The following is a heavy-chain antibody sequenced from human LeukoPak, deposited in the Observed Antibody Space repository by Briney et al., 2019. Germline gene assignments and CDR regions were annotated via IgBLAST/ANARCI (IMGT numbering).Heavy chain of an antibody. V-gene: IGHV4-59*08. CDR1: GASISSHY. D-gene: IGHD2-2*01. Sequence: PSETLSLTCTVSGASISSHYWSWIRQPPGKGLEYIAYIHYSGDTNYNPSLKSRATISIDTSKNQFSLKLSSVTAADTAVYYCARLTDDVVVPSITYHYFDSWGQGTRVTVSS. CDR2: IHYSGDT. CDR3: ARLTDDVVVPSITYHYFDS. J-gene: IGHJ4*02.